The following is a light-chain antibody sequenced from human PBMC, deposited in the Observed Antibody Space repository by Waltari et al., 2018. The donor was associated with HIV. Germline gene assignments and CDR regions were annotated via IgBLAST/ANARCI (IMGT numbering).Light chain of an antibody. CDR1: QSISNW. V-gene: IGKV1-5*03. CDR2: KES. CDR3: LKCDSYSPWT. Sequence: DIQLTQSPSTLSASVGDRVTITCRASQSISNWLAWSQVKPGKVPKALIYKESIYESGVPLRFSGGGSGTEFTISISSLQPDDFATYYCLKCDSYSPWTLGQGTKVEIK. J-gene: IGKJ1*01.